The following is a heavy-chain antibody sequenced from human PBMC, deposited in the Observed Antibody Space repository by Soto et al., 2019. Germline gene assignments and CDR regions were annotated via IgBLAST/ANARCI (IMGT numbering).Heavy chain of an antibody. V-gene: IGHV1-2*04. CDR1: GYTFTGYY. Sequence: QVQLVQSGAEVKKPGASVKVSCKASGYTFTGYYMHWVRQAPGQGLEWMGWINPNSGGTNYAQKLQGWVTLTRDTSISTAYMELSRLRSDDTAVYYCARGGEYCSSTSCTTRHYYYYYGMDVWGQGTTVTVSS. CDR3: ARGGEYCSSTSCTTRHYYYYYGMDV. CDR2: INPNSGGT. D-gene: IGHD2-2*01. J-gene: IGHJ6*02.